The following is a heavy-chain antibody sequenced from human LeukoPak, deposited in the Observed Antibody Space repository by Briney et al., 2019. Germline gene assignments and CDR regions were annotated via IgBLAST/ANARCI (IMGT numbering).Heavy chain of an antibody. Sequence: GGSLRLSCVASGFIFRSCGMHWVSQAPGKGLEWVAFIRDDGSHKNYADSVKGRFTISRDNSENTLYLQMNSLRTEDTAVYYCAKESIVAAGDFDYWGQGTLVTVSS. J-gene: IGHJ4*02. CDR3: AKESIVAAGDFDY. CDR1: GFIFRSCG. V-gene: IGHV3-30*02. CDR2: IRDDGSHK. D-gene: IGHD6-13*01.